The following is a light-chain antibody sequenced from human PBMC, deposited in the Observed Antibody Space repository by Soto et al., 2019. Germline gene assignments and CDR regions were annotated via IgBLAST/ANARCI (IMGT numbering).Light chain of an antibody. Sequence: QSVMTRPPSVSAAPGQKVTISCSGSSSNIGGNSVSWYQQLPGTAPKLLIYDDDKRPSGVPDRISGSKSGTSATLAISGLRFEDEADYYCAVWDDSLSGWVFGGGTKLTVL. V-gene: IGLV1-47*01. CDR3: AVWDDSLSGWV. CDR1: SSNIGGNS. J-gene: IGLJ3*02. CDR2: DDD.